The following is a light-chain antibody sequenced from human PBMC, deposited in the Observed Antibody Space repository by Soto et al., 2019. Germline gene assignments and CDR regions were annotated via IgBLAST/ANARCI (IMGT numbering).Light chain of an antibody. V-gene: IGLV2-8*01. Sequence: QSALTQPPSASGSPGQSVTISCTGTSSDVGGYNYVSWYQQHPGKAPKLMIYEVSKRPSGVPDRFSGSKSSNTASLTVSGLQAEDEADYYCSSYAGSNKVVFGGGNKLTVL. CDR2: EVS. CDR1: SSDVGGYNY. J-gene: IGLJ2*01. CDR3: SSYAGSNKVV.